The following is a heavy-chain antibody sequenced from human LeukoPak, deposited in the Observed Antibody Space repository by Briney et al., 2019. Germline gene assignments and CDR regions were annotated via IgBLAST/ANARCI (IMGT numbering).Heavy chain of an antibody. D-gene: IGHD3-22*01. CDR3: ARHMVPKSYDSKNWFDP. CDR1: GGSFSGYY. V-gene: IGHV4-34*01. CDR2: INHSGST. Sequence: SETLSLTCAVYGGSFSGYYWSWIRPPPGKGLEWIGEINHSGSTNYNPSLKSRVTISVDTSKNQFSLKLSSVTAADTAVYYCARHMVPKSYDSKNWFDPWGQGTLVTVSS. J-gene: IGHJ5*02.